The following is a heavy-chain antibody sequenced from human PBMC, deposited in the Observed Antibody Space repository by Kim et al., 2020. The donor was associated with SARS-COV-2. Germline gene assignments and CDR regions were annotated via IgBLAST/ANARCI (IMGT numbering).Heavy chain of an antibody. CDR2: ISGSGGST. D-gene: IGHD2-21*02. J-gene: IGHJ4*02. CDR1: GFTFSSYA. CDR3: AKDQGHCGGDCYSGSDY. V-gene: IGHV3-23*01. Sequence: GGSLRLSCAASGFTFSSYAMSWVRQAPGKGLEWVSAISGSGGSTYYADSVKGRLTISRDNSKNTLYLQMNSLRAEDTAVYYCAKDQGHCGGDCYSGSDYWGQGTLVTVSS.